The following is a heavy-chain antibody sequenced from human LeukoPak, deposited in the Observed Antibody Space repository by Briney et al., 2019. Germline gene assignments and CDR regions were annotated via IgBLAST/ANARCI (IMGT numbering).Heavy chain of an antibody. V-gene: IGHV3-48*03. J-gene: IGHJ3*02. CDR1: GFTFSSYE. D-gene: IGHD6-6*01. Sequence: GGSLRLSCAASGFTFSSYEMNWVRQAPGKGLEWVSYISSSGSTIYYADSVKGRFTISRDNAKNSLYLQMNSLRAEDTAVYYCARDPSSWFHGGIDAFDIWGQGTMVTVSS. CDR3: ARDPSSWFHGGIDAFDI. CDR2: ISSSGSTI.